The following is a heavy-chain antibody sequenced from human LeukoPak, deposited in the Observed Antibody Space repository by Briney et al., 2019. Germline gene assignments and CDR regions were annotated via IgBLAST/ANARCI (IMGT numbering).Heavy chain of an antibody. V-gene: IGHV3-30*18. CDR3: AKDRAVVPAATYDY. J-gene: IGHJ4*02. D-gene: IGHD2-2*01. CDR1: GFTFSSYG. CDR2: ISYDGSNK. Sequence: PGGSLRLSCAASGFTFSSYGMHWVRQAPGKGLEWVAVISYDGSNKYYADSVKGRFTISRDNSKNTLYLQMNSLRAEDTAVYYCAKDRAVVPAATYDYWGQGTLVTVSS.